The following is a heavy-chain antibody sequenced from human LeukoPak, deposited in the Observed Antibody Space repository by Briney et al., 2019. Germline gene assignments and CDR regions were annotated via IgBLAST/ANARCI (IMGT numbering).Heavy chain of an antibody. CDR2: IQMKADGGTI. D-gene: IGHD2-8*01. CDR3: TTQGYCTNGVCYYFDY. J-gene: IGHJ4*02. Sequence: GGSLRLSCVASGFTFSNACMSWVRQPPGKGLEWVGRIQMKADGGTIDHAAPVKGRFTISRDDSKNTVYLQMNSLKTEDTAVYYCTTQGYCTNGVCYYFDYWGQGTLVTVSS. CDR1: GFTFSNAC. V-gene: IGHV3-15*01.